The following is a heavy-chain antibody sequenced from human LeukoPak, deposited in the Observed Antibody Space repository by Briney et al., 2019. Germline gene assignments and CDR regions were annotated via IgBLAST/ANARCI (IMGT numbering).Heavy chain of an antibody. CDR2: ISSSSSYI. CDR1: GFTFSSYS. D-gene: IGHD5-12*01. CDR3: ARVSALATPGVDY. V-gene: IGHV3-21*01. Sequence: GGSLRLSCAASGFTFSSYSMNWVRQAPGKGLEWVSSISSSSSYIYYADSVKGRFTISRDNAKNSLYLQMNRLRAEDTAVYYCARVSALATPGVDYWGQGTLVTVSS. J-gene: IGHJ4*02.